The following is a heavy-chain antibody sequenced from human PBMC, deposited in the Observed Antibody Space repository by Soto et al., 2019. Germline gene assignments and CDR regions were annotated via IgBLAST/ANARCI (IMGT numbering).Heavy chain of an antibody. CDR2: IIPIFGTA. D-gene: IGHD3-3*01. CDR3: ANRFGDFWSGYYYYYGMDV. J-gene: IGHJ6*02. V-gene: IGHV1-69*13. CDR1: GGTFSSYA. Sequence: EASVKVSCKASGGTFSSYAISWVRQAPGQGLEWMGGIIPIFGTANYAQKFQGRVTITADESTSTAYMELSSLRSEDTAVYYCANRFGDFWSGYYYYYGMDVWGQGTTVTVSS.